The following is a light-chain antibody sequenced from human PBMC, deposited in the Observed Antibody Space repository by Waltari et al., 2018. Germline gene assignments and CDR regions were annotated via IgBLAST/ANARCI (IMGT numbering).Light chain of an antibody. V-gene: IGKV1-12*01. J-gene: IGKJ3*01. Sequence: QMTQSPLSVSASIGDRVAISCRASQDIASWLAWYQQHPGKAPRLLVYAASKLQSGVPSRFSGSGSGTNFTLTINSLQPEDFATYYCQLAQRFPFFGPGTKVDVK. CDR3: QLAQRFPF. CDR1: QDIASW. CDR2: AAS.